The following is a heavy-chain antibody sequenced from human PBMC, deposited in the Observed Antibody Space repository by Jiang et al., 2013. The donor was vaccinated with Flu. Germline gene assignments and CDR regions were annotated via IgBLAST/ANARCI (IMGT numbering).Heavy chain of an antibody. J-gene: IGHJ4*02. CDR2: INDSGST. Sequence: LLKPPETLSLTCAVYDGSFSDYYWSWIRQPPGKGLEWIGEINDSGSTNYNPSLKSRVSISVDTSKNQFSLKLSSVTAADTAVYYCARGRGGNYDSSGFYYVYWGQGSPVTVSS. D-gene: IGHD3-22*01. CDR3: ARGRGGNYDSSGFYYVY. V-gene: IGHV4-34*01. CDR1: DGSFSDYY.